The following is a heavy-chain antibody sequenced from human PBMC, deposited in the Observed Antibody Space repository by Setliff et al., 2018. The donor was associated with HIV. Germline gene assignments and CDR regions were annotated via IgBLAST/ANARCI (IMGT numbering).Heavy chain of an antibody. CDR2: IDPEDGET. CDR1: GGTFSGHA. Sequence: ASVKVSCKAAGGTFSGHAINWVQQAPGKGLEWMGRIDPEDGETVYADKFQGRVTITADTSTDTANMELTSLRSEDTAVYYCASDQDFYGGGTPLDYWGQGTLVTVSS. V-gene: IGHV1-69-2*01. CDR3: ASDQDFYGGGTPLDY. D-gene: IGHD3-10*01. J-gene: IGHJ4*02.